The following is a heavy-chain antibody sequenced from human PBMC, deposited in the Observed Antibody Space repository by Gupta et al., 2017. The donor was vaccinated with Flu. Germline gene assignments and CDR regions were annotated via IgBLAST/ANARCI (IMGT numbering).Heavy chain of an antibody. CDR2: IKHDGSEK. D-gene: IGHD3-22*01. CDR1: GVTFIRHW. J-gene: IGHJ4*02. Sequence: EVHLVESGGALVQPGGSLRLSCAASGVTFIRHWMSWVRQAPGKGLQWVANIKHDGSEKNYVDSVKRRFTISRDNAKRSLYLQMNSLRAEDTAVYYCARERGEGYDTSGYTFDSWGQGTLVTVSS. V-gene: IGHV3-7*04. CDR3: ARERGEGYDTSGYTFDS.